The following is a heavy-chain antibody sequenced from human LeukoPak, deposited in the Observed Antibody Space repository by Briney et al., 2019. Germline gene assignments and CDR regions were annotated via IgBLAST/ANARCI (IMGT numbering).Heavy chain of an antibody. V-gene: IGHV3-21*01. CDR3: ASAGSRGSGYYYGLDYYYGMDV. Sequence: PGTSLRLSCAASGFTFNSYSMNWVRQAPGKGLEWVSSISSSSSYIYYADSVKGRFTISRDDAKNSLYLQMNSLRAEDTAVYYCASAGSRGSGYYYGLDYYYGMDVWGQGTTVTVSS. CDR2: ISSSSSYI. D-gene: IGHD3-22*01. J-gene: IGHJ6*02. CDR1: GFTFNSYS.